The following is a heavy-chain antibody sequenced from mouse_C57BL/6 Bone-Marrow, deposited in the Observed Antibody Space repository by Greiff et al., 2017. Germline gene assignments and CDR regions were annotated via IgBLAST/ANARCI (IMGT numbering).Heavy chain of an antibody. CDR1: GYTFTSYG. V-gene: IGHV1-81*01. CDR2: IYPRSGNN. Sequence: QVQLKQSGAELARPGASVKLSCKASGYTFTSYGISWVKQRTGQGLEWIGEIYPRSGNNYYNEKFKGKATLTAAKSSSTAYMELRSLTSEDSAVYFCARRFSLYYDYDGYYFDYWGQGTTLTVSS. J-gene: IGHJ2*01. D-gene: IGHD2-4*01. CDR3: ARRFSLYYDYDGYYFDY.